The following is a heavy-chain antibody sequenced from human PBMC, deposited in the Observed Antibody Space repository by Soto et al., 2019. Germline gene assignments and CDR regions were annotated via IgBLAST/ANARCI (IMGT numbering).Heavy chain of an antibody. CDR1: GYTFTSYY. CDR2: INPSGGST. V-gene: IGHV1-46*01. CDR3: AREVMVRFLDWSNSYDY. D-gene: IGHD3-3*01. Sequence: ASVKVSCKASGYTFTSYYMHWVRQAPGQGLEWMGIINPSGGSTSYAQKFQGRVTMTRDTSTSTVYMELSSLRSEDTAVYYCAREVMVRFLDWSNSYDYWGQGTLVTVSS. J-gene: IGHJ4*02.